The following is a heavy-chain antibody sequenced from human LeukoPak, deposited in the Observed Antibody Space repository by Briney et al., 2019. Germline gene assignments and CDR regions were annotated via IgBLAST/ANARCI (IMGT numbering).Heavy chain of an antibody. Sequence: ASVKVSCKASGYTFTGYYMHWVRQAPGQGLEWMGWINPNSGGTNYAQKFQGRVTMTRDASISTAYMELSRLRSDDTAVYYCARDQLDCSGGSCYPHFDYWGQGTLVTVSS. CDR2: INPNSGGT. V-gene: IGHV1-2*02. CDR1: GYTFTGYY. CDR3: ARDQLDCSGGSCYPHFDY. D-gene: IGHD2-15*01. J-gene: IGHJ4*02.